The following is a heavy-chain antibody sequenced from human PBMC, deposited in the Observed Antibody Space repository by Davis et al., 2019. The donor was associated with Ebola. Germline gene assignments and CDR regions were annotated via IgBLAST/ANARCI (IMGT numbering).Heavy chain of an antibody. CDR1: GYTFTNYG. CDR2: INPHNGNT. V-gene: IGHV1-18*04. Sequence: AASVKVSCKASGYTFTNYGITWVRQAPGQGLEWMGWINPHNGNTNYAQHVQGRVTMTTDTSTSTAYMEVGSLRSDDTAVYYCARAQFPTTSDHRGQGTLVTVSS. D-gene: IGHD1-1*01. CDR3: ARAQFPTTSDH. J-gene: IGHJ4*02.